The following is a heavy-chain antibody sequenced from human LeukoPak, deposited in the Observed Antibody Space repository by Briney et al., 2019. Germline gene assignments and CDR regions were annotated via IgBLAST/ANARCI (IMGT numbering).Heavy chain of an antibody. CDR3: AKERHPYSSSWYSLHYMDV. J-gene: IGHJ6*03. CDR2: ISGSGGST. D-gene: IGHD6-13*01. Sequence: GGSLRLSCAASGFTFSGYAMSWVRQAPGKGLEWVSDISGSGGSTYYADSVKGRFTISRDNSKNTLYLQMNSLRAEDTAVFYCAKERHPYSSSWYSLHYMDVWGKGTTVTVSS. V-gene: IGHV3-23*01. CDR1: GFTFSGYA.